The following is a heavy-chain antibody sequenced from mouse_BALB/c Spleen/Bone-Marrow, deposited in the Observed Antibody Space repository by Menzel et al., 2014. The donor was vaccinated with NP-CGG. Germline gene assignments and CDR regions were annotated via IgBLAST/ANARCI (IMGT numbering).Heavy chain of an antibody. V-gene: IGHV14-3*02. Sequence: VQLQQSGAELVKPGASVKLSCTASGFNIKDTYMHWVKQRPEQGLEWIGRIVPANGNIKYDPKFQGKATITADTSSNTAYLQLTSLTSEDTAVYYCVRYLYGNYFDYWGQGTTLTVSS. CDR1: GFNIKDTY. J-gene: IGHJ2*01. CDR3: VRYLYGNYFDY. CDR2: IVPANGNI. D-gene: IGHD2-10*02.